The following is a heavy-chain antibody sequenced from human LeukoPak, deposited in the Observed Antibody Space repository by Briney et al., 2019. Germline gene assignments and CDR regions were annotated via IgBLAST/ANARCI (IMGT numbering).Heavy chain of an antibody. CDR3: VSGYDSSAYYPFNY. D-gene: IGHD3-22*01. CDR1: GGSLSTHH. Sequence: SETLSLTCVVSGGSLSTHHWSWIRQSPGRGLEWIGYISDSGSTNYNPSLKSRVTISVDTSKNQFSLMLSSVTAADTAVYYYVSGYDSSAYYPFNYWGQGTLVTVYS. CDR2: ISDSGST. J-gene: IGHJ4*02. V-gene: IGHV4-59*11.